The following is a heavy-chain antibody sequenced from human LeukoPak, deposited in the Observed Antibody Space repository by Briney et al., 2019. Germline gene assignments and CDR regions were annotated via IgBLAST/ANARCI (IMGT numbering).Heavy chain of an antibody. CDR3: ARGVVGATTGAYSFDY. D-gene: IGHD1-26*01. Sequence: GASVKVSCKASGGTFSSYAISWVRQAPGQGLEWMGGIIPIFGTANYAQKFQGRVTIIADESTSTAYMELSSLRSEDTAVYYCARGVVGATTGAYSFDYWGRGTQVTVSS. J-gene: IGHJ4*02. CDR1: GGTFSSYA. V-gene: IGHV1-69*13. CDR2: IIPIFGTA.